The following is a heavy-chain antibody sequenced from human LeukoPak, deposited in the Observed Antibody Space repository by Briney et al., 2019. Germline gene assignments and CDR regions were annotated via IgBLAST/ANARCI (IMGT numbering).Heavy chain of an antibody. D-gene: IGHD1-26*01. J-gene: IGHJ4*02. CDR2: IYTSGST. Sequence: PSETLSLTCTVSGGSISSYYWSWSRQPAGKGLEWIGRIYTSGSTHYNPSLKSRVTMSVDTSKNQFSLKLSSVTAADTAVYYCARGEFGNVGEPFDYWGQGTLVTVSS. V-gene: IGHV4-4*07. CDR3: ARGEFGNVGEPFDY. CDR1: GGSISSYY.